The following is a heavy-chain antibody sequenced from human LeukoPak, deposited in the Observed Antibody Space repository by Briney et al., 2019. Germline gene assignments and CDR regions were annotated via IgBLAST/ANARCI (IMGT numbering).Heavy chain of an antibody. CDR1: GGSFSVYY. CDR3: ARLRSRGYSSSLYTNWFDP. J-gene: IGHJ5*02. V-gene: IGHV4-34*01. D-gene: IGHD6-13*01. Sequence: SETLSLTCAVYGGSFSVYYWSWIRQPPEKGLECIGEINHSGSTNYNPSLKSRVTISVDTSKHQFSLKLSSVTAADTAVYYCARLRSRGYSSSLYTNWFDPWGQGTLVTVSS. CDR2: INHSGST.